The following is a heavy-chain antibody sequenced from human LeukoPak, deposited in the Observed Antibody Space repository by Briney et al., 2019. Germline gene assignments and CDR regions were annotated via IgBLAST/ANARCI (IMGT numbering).Heavy chain of an antibody. Sequence: GGSLRLSCAASGFTFSGYWMHGVRQAPGKGLMWVSRINSDGSSTTYADSVKGRFTISRDNAKNTLYLQMNSLRPEDTAVYYCGRTYSGSYYFNYWGQGTLVTVSS. D-gene: IGHD1-26*01. CDR2: INSDGSST. CDR1: GFTFSGYW. J-gene: IGHJ4*02. V-gene: IGHV3-74*01. CDR3: GRTYSGSYYFNY.